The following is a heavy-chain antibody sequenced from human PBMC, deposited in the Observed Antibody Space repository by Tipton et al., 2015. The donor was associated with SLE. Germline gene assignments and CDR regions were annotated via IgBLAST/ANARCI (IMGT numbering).Heavy chain of an antibody. D-gene: IGHD3-10*01. Sequence: SLRLSCAASGFTSSGYWLNWVRQAPGKGLEWVANIKDDGSERDYVDSVKGRSTISGDNAKNSADLQMNNLRGEDTAVYYCAGGRGWGFDYWGQGTLVTVSS. CDR2: IKDDGSER. V-gene: IGHV3-7*01. CDR3: AGGRGWGFDY. J-gene: IGHJ4*02. CDR1: GFTSSGYW.